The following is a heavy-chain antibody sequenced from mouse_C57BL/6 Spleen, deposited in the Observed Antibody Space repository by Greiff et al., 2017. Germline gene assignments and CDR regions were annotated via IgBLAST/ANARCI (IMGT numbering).Heavy chain of an antibody. Sequence: EVKLMESGEGLVKPGGSLKLSCAASGFTFSSYAMSWVRQTPEKRLEWVAYISSGGDYIYYADTVKGRFTISRDNARNTLYLQMSSLKSEDTARYYCTREGIYDGYYGGAMDYWGQGTSVTVSS. J-gene: IGHJ4*01. D-gene: IGHD2-3*01. CDR1: GFTFSSYA. V-gene: IGHV5-9-1*02. CDR2: ISSGGDYI. CDR3: TREGIYDGYYGGAMDY.